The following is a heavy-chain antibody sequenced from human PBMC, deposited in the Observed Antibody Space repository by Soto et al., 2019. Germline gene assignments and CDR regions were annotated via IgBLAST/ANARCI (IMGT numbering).Heavy chain of an antibody. J-gene: IGHJ4*02. CDR1: GYTFTSYG. V-gene: IGHV1-18*01. CDR3: ARVLSSGWHGYTTLPDY. CDR2: ISAYNGNT. D-gene: IGHD6-19*01. Sequence: ASVKVSCKASGYTFTSYGISWVRQAPGQGLEWMGWISAYNGNTNYAQKLQGRVTMTTDTSTSTAYMELRSLRSDDTAVYYCARVLSSGWHGYTTLPDYWGQGTLVTVSS.